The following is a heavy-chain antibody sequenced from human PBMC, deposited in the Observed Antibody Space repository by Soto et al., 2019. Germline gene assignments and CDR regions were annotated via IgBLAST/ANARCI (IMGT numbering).Heavy chain of an antibody. CDR2: ISGSGGST. J-gene: IGHJ5*02. CDR1: GFTFSSYA. V-gene: IGHV3-23*01. D-gene: IGHD3-3*01. Sequence: AVGSLRLSCAASGFTFSSYAMSWVRQAPGKGLEWVSAISGSGGSTYYADSVKGRFAISRDNSKNTLYLQMNSLRAEDTAVYYCAKEGARGFGFDPWGQGTLVTVSS. CDR3: AKEGARGFGFDP.